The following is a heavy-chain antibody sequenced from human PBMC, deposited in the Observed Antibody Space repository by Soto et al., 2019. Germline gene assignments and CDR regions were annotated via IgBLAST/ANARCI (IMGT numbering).Heavy chain of an antibody. CDR1: GFSLSNYA. CDR2: MWYDQSKE. V-gene: IGHV3-33*01. J-gene: IGHJ4*01. CDR3: TRGEGPGWERGNKVYYFDY. D-gene: IGHD6-19*01. Sequence: PGGSLRLSCLVSGFSLSNYAVHWARQCPGKGLEWVAAMWYDQSKEYYADSVKGRFTISRDNSKNTLFLQISGLRAEDTAVYYCTRGEGPGWERGNKVYYFDYWGQGTLVTVSS.